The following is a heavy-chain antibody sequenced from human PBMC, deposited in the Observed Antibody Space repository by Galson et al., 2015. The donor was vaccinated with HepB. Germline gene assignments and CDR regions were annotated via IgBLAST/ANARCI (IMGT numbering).Heavy chain of an antibody. V-gene: IGHV3-66*01. Sequence: SLRLSCAASGFAVNSNYMSWVRQAPGKGLEWVSFIYSGGNTNYADSVKGRFTISRDNSKNTLYLQMNSLRAEDTAVYYCARGATQALGYWGQGTLVTVSS. D-gene: IGHD7-27*01. CDR1: GFAVNSNY. CDR3: ARGATQALGY. J-gene: IGHJ4*02. CDR2: IYSGGNT.